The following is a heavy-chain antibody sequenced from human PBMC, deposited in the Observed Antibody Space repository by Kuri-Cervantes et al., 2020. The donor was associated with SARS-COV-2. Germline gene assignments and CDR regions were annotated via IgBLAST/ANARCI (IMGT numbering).Heavy chain of an antibody. Sequence: GSLRLSCAVSGYSISSGYYWGWIRQPPGKGLEWIGSIYHSGSTYYNPSLKGRVTISVDTSKNQFSLKLSSVTAADTAVYYCASVPYGSGSYAYYFDYWGQGTLVTVSS. CDR3: ASVPYGSGSYAYYFDY. CDR1: GYSISSGYY. D-gene: IGHD3-10*01. CDR2: IYHSGST. V-gene: IGHV4-38-2*01. J-gene: IGHJ4*02.